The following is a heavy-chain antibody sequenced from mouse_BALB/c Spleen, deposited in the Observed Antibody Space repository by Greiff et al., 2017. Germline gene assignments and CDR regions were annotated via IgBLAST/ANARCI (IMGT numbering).Heavy chain of an antibody. J-gene: IGHJ2*01. CDR1: GFSLTGYG. V-gene: IGHV2-6-7*01. CDR2: IWGDGST. CDR3: ARARSTMITTGYYFDY. Sequence: QVQLQQSGPGLVAPSQSLSITCTVSGFSLTGYGVNWVRQPPGKGLEWLGMIWGDGSTDYNSALKSRLSISKDNSKSQVFLKMNSLQTDDTARYYCARARSTMITTGYYFDYWGQGTTLTVSS. D-gene: IGHD2-4*01.